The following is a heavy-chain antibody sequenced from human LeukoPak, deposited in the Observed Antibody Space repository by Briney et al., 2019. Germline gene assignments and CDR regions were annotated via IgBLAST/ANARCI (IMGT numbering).Heavy chain of an antibody. CDR2: IRYDGTNK. CDR3: TRNQGYCTGGGCYIDY. J-gene: IGHJ4*02. CDR1: GFSFASYG. Sequence: PGGSLRLSCAASGFSFASYGMHWVRHAPGKGLEWVALIRYDGTNKYYTDSVKGRFTISKDSSKNTLYLQMNSLRAEDTAVYYCTRNQGYCTGGGCYIDYWGQGTLVTVSP. V-gene: IGHV3-30*02. D-gene: IGHD2-8*02.